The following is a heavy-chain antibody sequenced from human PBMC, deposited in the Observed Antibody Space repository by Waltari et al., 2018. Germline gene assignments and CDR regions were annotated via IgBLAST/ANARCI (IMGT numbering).Heavy chain of an antibody. V-gene: IGHV1-24*01. CDR3: ATLRGSLLWELVKYFDY. CDR2: FDPEDGET. J-gene: IGHJ4*02. D-gene: IGHD1-26*01. Sequence: QVQLVQSGAEVKKPGASVKVSCKVSGYTLTELSMHWVRQAPGKGLEWMGGFDPEDGETIYAQKVQGRFTMTEDTATDTAYMELSSLRSEDTAVYYCATLRGSLLWELVKYFDYWGQGTLVTVSS. CDR1: GYTLTELS.